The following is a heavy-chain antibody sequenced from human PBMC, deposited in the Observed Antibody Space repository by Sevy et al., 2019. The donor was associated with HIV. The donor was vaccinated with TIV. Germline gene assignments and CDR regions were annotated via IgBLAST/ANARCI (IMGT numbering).Heavy chain of an antibody. J-gene: IGHJ4*02. CDR1: GGSISSSDSY. V-gene: IGHV4-30-4*01. CDR2: IHFSGGT. CDR3: ANKRGYSHGPFDY. D-gene: IGHD5-12*01. Sequence: SETLSLTCTVSGGSISSSDSYWSWIRQPPGRGLEWFGYIHFSGGTYYNPFLKGRVAMSVDTSERQFSLRLSFMTAADTAVYYCANKRGYSHGPFDYWGQGALVTVSS.